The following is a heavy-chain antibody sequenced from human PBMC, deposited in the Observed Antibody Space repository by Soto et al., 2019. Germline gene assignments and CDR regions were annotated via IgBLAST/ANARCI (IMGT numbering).Heavy chain of an antibody. CDR3: AKDRYSVRGRYFDC. Sequence: EVQLLESGGDLVQPGGSLRLSCAASGSTFNTFAMSWVRQSPGKGLEWVSSISYSGGNTYYADSVKGRFTISRDNSKNTLYLEMSSLRAEDTAIYYCAKDRYSVRGRYFDCWGQGTLVTVSS. CDR1: GSTFNTFA. CDR2: ISYSGGNT. J-gene: IGHJ4*02. V-gene: IGHV3-23*01. D-gene: IGHD5-18*01.